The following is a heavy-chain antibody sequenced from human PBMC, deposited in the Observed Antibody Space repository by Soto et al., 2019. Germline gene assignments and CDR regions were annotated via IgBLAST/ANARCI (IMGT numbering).Heavy chain of an antibody. CDR3: ARDGEKLAVADNYYYYGMDV. CDR1: CGSISSYY. CDR2: IYYSGST. Sequence: PSETLSLTCTVSCGSISSYYWSWIRQPPGKGLEWIGYIYYSGSTNYNPSLKSRVTISVDTSKNQFSLKLSSVTAADTAVYYCARDGEKLAVADNYYYYGMDVWGQGTTVTVSS. V-gene: IGHV4-59*01. D-gene: IGHD6-19*01. J-gene: IGHJ6*02.